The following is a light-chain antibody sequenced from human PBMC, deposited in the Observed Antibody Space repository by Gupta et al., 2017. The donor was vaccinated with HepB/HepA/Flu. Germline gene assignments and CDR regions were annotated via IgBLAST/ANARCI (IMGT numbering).Light chain of an antibody. J-gene: IGKJ4*01. CDR1: QSVFYNSNNMNY. CDR3: QQHDSTPIT. Sequence: DIVMTQSPDSLAVSLGERATIYCKSSQSVFYNSNNMNYLAWYQQKPGQPPKLLIYWASTRESGVPDRFSGSGSGTDFTLTITSLQAEDVAVYYCQQHDSTPITFGGGTKVEIK. V-gene: IGKV4-1*01. CDR2: WAS.